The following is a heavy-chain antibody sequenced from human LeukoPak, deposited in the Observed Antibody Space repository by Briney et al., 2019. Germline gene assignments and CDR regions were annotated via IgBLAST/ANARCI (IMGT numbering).Heavy chain of an antibody. CDR3: AKGGKDIVVVPVTLSPDY. D-gene: IGHD2-2*01. J-gene: IGHJ4*02. CDR2: ISGSGGST. V-gene: IGHV3-23*01. CDR1: GLTFSGYA. Sequence: GGSLRLSCAASGLTFSGYAMSWVRQAPGKGLEWVSAISGSGGSTYYADSVKGRFTISRDNSKNTLYLQMNSLRAEDTAVYYCAKGGKDIVVVPVTLSPDYWGQGTLVTVSS.